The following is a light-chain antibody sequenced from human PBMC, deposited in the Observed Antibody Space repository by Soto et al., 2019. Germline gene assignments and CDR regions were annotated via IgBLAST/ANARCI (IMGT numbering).Light chain of an antibody. V-gene: IGKV3-11*01. J-gene: IGKJ4*01. CDR3: QQRSNWPPT. CDR2: DAS. CDR1: QSASNY. Sequence: ETVLTQSPATLSLSPGERATLSCRASQSASNYLAWYQQKPGQAPRLLIYDASNRASGIPVRFSGSGSGTDFTLTISSLEPEDSAVYYCQQRSNWPPTFGGGTKVEIK.